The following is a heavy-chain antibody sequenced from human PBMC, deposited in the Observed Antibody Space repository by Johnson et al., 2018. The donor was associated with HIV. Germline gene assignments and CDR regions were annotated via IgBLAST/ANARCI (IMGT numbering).Heavy chain of an antibody. J-gene: IGHJ3*01. CDR3: AKEGIIPTAASVGPPVDLDF. D-gene: IGHD4-17*01. CDR2: ISNDGSDK. CDR1: GFTFSRYA. Sequence: QVQLVESGGGVVQPGRSLRLSCAASGFTFSRYAMHWVRQAPGKGLEWVAVISNDGSDKYYADSVRGRFTISRDNSKNTVYLQMNSLRAEDTAVYYCAKEGIIPTAASVGPPVDLDFWGQGTTVTVSS. V-gene: IGHV3-30-3*01.